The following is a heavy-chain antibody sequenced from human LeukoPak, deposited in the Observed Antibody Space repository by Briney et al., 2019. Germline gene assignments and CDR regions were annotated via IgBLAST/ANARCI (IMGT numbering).Heavy chain of an antibody. D-gene: IGHD6-13*01. V-gene: IGHV4-39*01. CDR1: GGSIRSRTNY. CDR3: ARSSTAEGPTHIWFVP. CDR2: IYYSGDT. J-gene: IGHJ5*02. Sequence: PSETLSLTCRVSGGSIRSRTNYGGSLRQPPGKGLEWIGSIYYSGDTYYNPSLRRRVIISVDTSNNQFSLTLTSVPAADTAVYYCARSSTAEGPTHIWFVPCGQGTLVTVPS.